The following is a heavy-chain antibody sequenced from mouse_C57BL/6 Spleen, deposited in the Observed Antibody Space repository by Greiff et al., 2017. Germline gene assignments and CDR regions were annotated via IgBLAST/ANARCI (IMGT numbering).Heavy chain of an antibody. D-gene: IGHD2-3*01. CDR3: ARGDGYPADY. CDR2: IRNKANGYTT. J-gene: IGHJ2*01. Sequence: EVKLMESGGGLVQPGGSLSLSCAASGFTFTDYYMSWVRQPPGKALEWLGFIRNKANGYTTEYSASVKGRFTISRDNSQSILYLQMNALSAEDSATYYCARGDGYPADYWGQGATLTVAS. V-gene: IGHV7-3*01. CDR1: GFTFTDYY.